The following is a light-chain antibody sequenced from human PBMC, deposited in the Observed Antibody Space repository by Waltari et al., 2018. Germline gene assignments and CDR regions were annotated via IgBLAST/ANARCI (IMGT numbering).Light chain of an antibody. CDR1: QSISFY. CDR2: DAS. V-gene: IGKV3-11*01. J-gene: IGKJ4*01. Sequence: EVVLTQSPATLSLSPGERATLSCRASQSISFYVAWFQQKPGQAPRLLIFDASRRATGIPPRFSGSGSGTDFTLTISSLEPEDFGVYYCQQRDNWPLSFGGGTTVEI. CDR3: QQRDNWPLS.